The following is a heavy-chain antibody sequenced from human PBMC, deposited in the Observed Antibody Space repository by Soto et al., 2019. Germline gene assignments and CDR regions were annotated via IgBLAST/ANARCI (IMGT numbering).Heavy chain of an antibody. CDR3: AKHLGSSYGMDV. Sequence: SLRLSCAASGFTFSSYAMSWVRQAPGKGLECVSVISGIGDSTYYADSVKGRFTISRDNSKNTLCLQMSSLRAEDTAVYYCAKHLGSSYGMDVWGQGTTVTVSS. J-gene: IGHJ6*02. CDR2: ISGIGDST. CDR1: GFTFSSYA. V-gene: IGHV3-23*01. D-gene: IGHD3-16*01.